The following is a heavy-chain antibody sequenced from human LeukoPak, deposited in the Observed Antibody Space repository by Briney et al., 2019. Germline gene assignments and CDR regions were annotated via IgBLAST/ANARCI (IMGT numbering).Heavy chain of an antibody. CDR2: INHSGST. CDR1: GFTFDDYG. D-gene: IGHD4-23*01. Sequence: GSLRLSCAASGFTFDDYGMSWVRQPPGKGLEWIGEINHSGSTNYNPSLKSRVTISIDTSKTQFSLKLSSVTAADTAFYYCARYLDYGGNSRVFQHWGQGTLVTVSS. V-gene: IGHV4-34*01. J-gene: IGHJ1*01. CDR3: ARYLDYGGNSRVFQH.